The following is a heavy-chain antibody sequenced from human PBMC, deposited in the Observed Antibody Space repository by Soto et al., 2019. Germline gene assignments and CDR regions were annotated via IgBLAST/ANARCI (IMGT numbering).Heavy chain of an antibody. CDR3: TGERGGNAPFDY. Sequence: QPPGKGLEWVVYINYYGRTTYNPSLKSRVAISVDTSKNQFSLTLYTVTAADTAVYYCTGERGGNAPFDYWGQGTLVTVSS. CDR2: INYYGRT. J-gene: IGHJ4*02. D-gene: IGHD2-15*01. V-gene: IGHV4-59*01.